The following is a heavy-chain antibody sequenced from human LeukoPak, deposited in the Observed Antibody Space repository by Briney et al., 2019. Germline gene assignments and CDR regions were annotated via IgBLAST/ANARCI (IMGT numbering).Heavy chain of an antibody. CDR2: IYYSGST. J-gene: IGHJ6*03. CDR3: ARAFKEGSGGYYKGPYYMDV. CDR1: GGSFSGYY. V-gene: IGHV4-59*01. D-gene: IGHD3-10*01. Sequence: SETLSLTCAVYGGSFSGYYWSWIWQPPGKGLEWIGYIYYSGSTNYNPSLKSRVTISVDTSKNQFSLKLSSVTAADTAVYYCARAFKEGSGGYYKGPYYMDVWGKGTTVTISS.